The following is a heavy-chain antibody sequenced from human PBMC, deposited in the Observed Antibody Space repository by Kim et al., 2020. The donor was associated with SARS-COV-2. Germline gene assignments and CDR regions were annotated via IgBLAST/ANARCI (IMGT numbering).Heavy chain of an antibody. D-gene: IGHD3-22*01. CDR1: GFTFSSYA. J-gene: IGHJ4*02. CDR3: AKESMIAMGYFDY. Sequence: GGSLRLSCAASGFTFSSYAMRWVRQAPGKGLEWVSAISGSGGSTYSADSVKGRFTISRDNSKNTLYLQMNSLRAEDTAVYYCAKESMIAMGYFDYWGQGTLVTVSS. CDR2: ISGSGGST. V-gene: IGHV3-23*01.